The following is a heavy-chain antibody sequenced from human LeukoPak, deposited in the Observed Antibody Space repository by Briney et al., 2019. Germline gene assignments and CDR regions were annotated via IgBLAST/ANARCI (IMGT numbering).Heavy chain of an antibody. D-gene: IGHD6-19*01. CDR2: ISGSGGST. CDR1: GFTLSSYA. J-gene: IGHJ4*02. Sequence: GGSLRLSCAASGFTLSSYAMSWVRQAPGKGLEWVSAISGSGGSTYYADSVKGRFTISRDNSKNTLYLQMNSLRAEDTAVYYCAKAMAVADYFDYWGQGTLVTVSS. CDR3: AKAMAVADYFDY. V-gene: IGHV3-23*01.